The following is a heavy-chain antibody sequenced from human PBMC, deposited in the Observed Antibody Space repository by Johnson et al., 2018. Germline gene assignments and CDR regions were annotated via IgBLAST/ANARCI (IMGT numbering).Heavy chain of an antibody. Sequence: VQLVQSGGGLVKPGGSLRLSCAASGFTFSSYSMNWVRQAPGKGLEWVSSISSCSSYIYYADSVKGRFTISRDNAKNSLYLQMNSLRAEDTAVYFCASDHRTIAFDLWGQGTMVTVSS. CDR3: ASDHRTIAFDL. CDR1: GFTFSSYS. CDR2: ISSCSSYI. J-gene: IGHJ3*01. V-gene: IGHV3-21*01. D-gene: IGHD1-14*01.